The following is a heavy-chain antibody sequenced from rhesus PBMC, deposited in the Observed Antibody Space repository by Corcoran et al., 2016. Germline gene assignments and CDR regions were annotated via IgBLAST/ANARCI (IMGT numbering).Heavy chain of an antibody. V-gene: IGHV4-73*01. Sequence: QVKLQQWGEGLVKPSETLSLTCAVYGGSITGYYFWSWLRQPAGKGLEWLGYIYGNSASTNYNPTLKNRVTITKDTSKNQFSLKLSSVTAADTAVYYCARVQYLLLLDYWGQGVLVTVSS. CDR1: GGSITGYYF. D-gene: IGHD2-15*01. CDR2: IYGNSAST. CDR3: ARVQYLLLLDY. J-gene: IGHJ4*01.